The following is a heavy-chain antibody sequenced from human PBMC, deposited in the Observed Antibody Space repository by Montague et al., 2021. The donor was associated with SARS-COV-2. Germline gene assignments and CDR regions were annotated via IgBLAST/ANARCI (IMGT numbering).Heavy chain of an antibody. CDR2: IYYSASN. V-gene: IGHV4-39*01. J-gene: IGHJ3*02. CDR1: VGSIRTNSYY. Sequence: SETLSLTCTVSVGSIRTNSYYWSWHRQPTGMGLDWIGCIYYSASNYSNPSLKSRVTISADTSKIQFSLKLSSVTAADTAVYYCAMRDGALDAFDIWGQGTVVIVSS. CDR3: AMRDGALDAFDI. D-gene: IGHD4-17*01.